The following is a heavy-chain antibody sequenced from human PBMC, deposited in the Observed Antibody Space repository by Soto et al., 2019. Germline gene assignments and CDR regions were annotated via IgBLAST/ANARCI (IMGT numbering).Heavy chain of an antibody. CDR2: ICYSGST. J-gene: IGHJ4*02. CDR3: ARQRNSVVTQASFDV. Sequence: SETLSLTCTVTGDSISSRSYYWGWIRQPPGKGLEWIGSICYSGSTYNNPSLRSRVSMSIDTSKDQFSLKLKSVTAADTALYFCARQRNSVVTQASFDVWGPGSLVTVSS. V-gene: IGHV4-39*01. CDR1: GDSISSRSYY. D-gene: IGHD2-21*02.